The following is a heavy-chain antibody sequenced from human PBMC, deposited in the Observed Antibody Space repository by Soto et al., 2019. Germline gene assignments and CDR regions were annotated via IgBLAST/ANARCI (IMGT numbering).Heavy chain of an antibody. CDR1: GDSVSSISAG. D-gene: IGHD1-26*01. Sequence: QVQLQQSGPGLVKPSQTLSLTCAITGDSVSSISAGWSWVRQSPSRGLEWLGSTYYRSKWYYEYAVSVRGRITIKTDTSRNQYYLQPNPVTPEEAAVYFCARGEQYGGRIFDYWGQGTLVTVSS. J-gene: IGHJ4*01. V-gene: IGHV6-1*01. CDR2: TYYRSKWYY. CDR3: ARGEQYGGRIFDY.